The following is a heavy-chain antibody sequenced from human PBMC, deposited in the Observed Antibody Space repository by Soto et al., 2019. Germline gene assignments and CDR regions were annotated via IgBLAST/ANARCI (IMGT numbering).Heavy chain of an antibody. Sequence: QLQLQESGSGLVKPSQTLSLTCAVSGGSISSGGYSWSWIRQPPGKGLEWIGYIYHSGSTYYNPALKRRVTISGDRSKNQFSLKLSSLTAADTAVYYCASSLGSPVPLDYWGQGTLVTVSS. CDR2: IYHSGST. CDR3: ASSLGSPVPLDY. V-gene: IGHV4-30-2*01. D-gene: IGHD1-26*01. J-gene: IGHJ4*02. CDR1: GGSISSGGYS.